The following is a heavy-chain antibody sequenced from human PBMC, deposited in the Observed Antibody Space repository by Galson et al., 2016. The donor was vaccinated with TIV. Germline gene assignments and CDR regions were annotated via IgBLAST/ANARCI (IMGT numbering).Heavy chain of an antibody. CDR3: ATLGGYFGSGSYKTDF. Sequence: SVKVSCKASGGTFSDYGISWVRQAPGQGLEWMGRIIPIFHSAKSAQKFQDRVTITADESMSTVYMELSGLRSEDTAVYYCATLGGYFGSGSYKTDFWGQGTLVTVSS. CDR1: GGTFSDYG. J-gene: IGHJ4*02. V-gene: IGHV1-69*13. CDR2: IIPIFHSA. D-gene: IGHD3-10*01.